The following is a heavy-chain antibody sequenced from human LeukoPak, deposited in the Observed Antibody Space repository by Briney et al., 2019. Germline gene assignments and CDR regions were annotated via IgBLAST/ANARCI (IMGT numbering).Heavy chain of an antibody. D-gene: IGHD3-9*01. CDR3: AKVGYYDILTGYHYAFDI. CDR2: ISGSGGST. Sequence: PGGSLRLSCAASGFTFSSYAMSWVRQAPGKGLEWVSAISGSGGSTYYADSVKGRFTISRDNSKNTLYLQMNSLRAEDTAVYYCAKVGYYDILTGYHYAFDIWGQGTMVTVSS. V-gene: IGHV3-23*01. CDR1: GFTFSSYA. J-gene: IGHJ3*02.